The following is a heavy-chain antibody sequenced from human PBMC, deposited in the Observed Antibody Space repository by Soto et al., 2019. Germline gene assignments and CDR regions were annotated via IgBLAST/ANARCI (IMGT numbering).Heavy chain of an antibody. J-gene: IGHJ5*02. Sequence: QLQLQESGPGLVKPSETMSLTCTVYGGSISSSSYSLGWIRQPPGKGLEWIGSIFYSGSTYYKPSLKSRVTISVDTSTNQFALKLSSVTAADTAVYYCARRQIVVVTDVWFDPWGQGTLVTFSS. CDR1: GGSISSSSYS. CDR3: ARRQIVVVTDVWFDP. D-gene: IGHD2-21*02. V-gene: IGHV4-39*01. CDR2: IFYSGST.